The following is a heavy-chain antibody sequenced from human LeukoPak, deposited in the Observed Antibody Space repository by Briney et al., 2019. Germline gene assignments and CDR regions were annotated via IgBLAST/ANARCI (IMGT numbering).Heavy chain of an antibody. CDR3: ARPARGVIIQERNWFDP. Sequence: EGSLRLSCAASGFTFSSYAMHWVRQAPGKGLEWVAVISYDGSNKYYADSVKGRFTISRDNSKNTLYLQMNSLRAEDTTVYYCARPARGVIIQERNWFDPWGQGTLVTVSS. V-gene: IGHV3-30*04. CDR2: ISYDGSNK. J-gene: IGHJ5*02. D-gene: IGHD3-10*01. CDR1: GFTFSSYA.